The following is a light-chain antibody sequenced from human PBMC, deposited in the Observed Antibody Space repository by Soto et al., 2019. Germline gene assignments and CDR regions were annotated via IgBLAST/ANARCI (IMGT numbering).Light chain of an antibody. CDR3: QQYNNWPLT. V-gene: IGKV3-15*01. CDR1: QSVSSN. CDR2: GAS. J-gene: IGKJ4*01. Sequence: EIVMTQSPATLSVSPGERATLSCRASQSVSSNLAWYQQKPGQAPRLLLYGASTRATGIQARFSGSGSGTEFTLTISSLQSEDFAVYYCQQYNNWPLTFGGGTKVEIK.